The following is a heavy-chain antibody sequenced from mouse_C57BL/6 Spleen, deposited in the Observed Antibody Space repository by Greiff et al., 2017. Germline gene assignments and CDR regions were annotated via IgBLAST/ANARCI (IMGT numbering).Heavy chain of an antibody. J-gene: IGHJ3*01. Sequence: QVQLKESGAELVKPGASVKMSCKASGYTFTTYPIEWMKQNHGKSLEWIGNFHPYNDDTKYNEKFKGKATLTVEKSSSTVYLELSRLTSDDSAVYYCARHGSSSAWFAYWGQGTLVTVSA. CDR1: GYTFTTYP. D-gene: IGHD1-1*01. CDR3: ARHGSSSAWFAY. V-gene: IGHV1-47*01. CDR2: FHPYNDDT.